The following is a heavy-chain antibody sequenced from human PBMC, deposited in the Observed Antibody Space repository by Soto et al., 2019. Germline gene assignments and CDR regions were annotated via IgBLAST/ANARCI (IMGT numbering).Heavy chain of an antibody. V-gene: IGHV4-39*01. CDR3: ARPRLGATILSGSDS. CDR1: RGSISGSTYY. D-gene: IGHD5-12*01. Sequence: SETLSLTCTVSRGSISGSTYYWAWIRQPPGKGPEWIGSIYYSGSAYDNPALKSRVTISVDTSKNQFSLKLTSVTAADTAVYFCARPRLGATILSGSDSWGQGIVVTVSS. J-gene: IGHJ4*02. CDR2: IYYSGSA.